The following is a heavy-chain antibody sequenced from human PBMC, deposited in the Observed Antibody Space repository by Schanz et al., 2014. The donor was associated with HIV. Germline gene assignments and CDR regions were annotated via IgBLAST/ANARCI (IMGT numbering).Heavy chain of an antibody. Sequence: EGQLVESGGGLVQPGGSLRLSCAASGFTFKTYWMSWVRQAPGKGLEWISYITNSGNRMNYADSVKGRFTTSRDNAKNSLYLQMNTLRADDTAVYYCARDKSNLGMDSWGQGTLVTVSS. CDR3: ARDKSNLGMDS. CDR2: ITNSGNRM. J-gene: IGHJ5*01. CDR1: GFTFKTYW. V-gene: IGHV3-48*04.